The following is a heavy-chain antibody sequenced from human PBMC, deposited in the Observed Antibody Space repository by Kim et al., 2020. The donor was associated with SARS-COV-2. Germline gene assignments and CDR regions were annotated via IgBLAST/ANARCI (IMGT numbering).Heavy chain of an antibody. Sequence: GGSLRLSCAASGFTFSSYWMSWVRQAPGKGLEWVANIKQDGSEKYYVDSVKGRFTISRDNAKNSLYLQMNSLRAEDTAVYYCARVGPDYDFWSGYNDYWGQGTLVTVSS. V-gene: IGHV3-7*01. CDR2: IKQDGSEK. CDR3: ARVGPDYDFWSGYNDY. CDR1: GFTFSSYW. D-gene: IGHD3-3*01. J-gene: IGHJ4*02.